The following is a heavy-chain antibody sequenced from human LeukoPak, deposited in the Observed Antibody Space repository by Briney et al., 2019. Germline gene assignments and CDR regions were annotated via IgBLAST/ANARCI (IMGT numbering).Heavy chain of an antibody. V-gene: IGHV4-61*02. Sequence: SQTLSLTCTVSGGSISSGSYYWSWIRQPAGPGLEWVGRIYTSGSTNYNPSLKSRVTITVDTSKNQFSLKLSSVTAADTAVYYCARDIDYYDSSGYYAAFDIWGQGTMVTVSS. CDR1: GGSISSGSYY. CDR3: ARDIDYYDSSGYYAAFDI. CDR2: IYTSGST. D-gene: IGHD3-22*01. J-gene: IGHJ3*02.